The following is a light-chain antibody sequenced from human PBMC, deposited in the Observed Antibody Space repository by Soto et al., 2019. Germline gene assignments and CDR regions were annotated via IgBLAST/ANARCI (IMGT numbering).Light chain of an antibody. CDR1: QSVSSF. Sequence: EIVLTQSPATLSLSPGERATLSCRASQSVSSFLAWYQQKPGQAPRLLIYDASHRATGIRVRFSGSGSGTDFTLTITSLEPEDFAVYYCQQRSNWPQYTFGQGTKLEIK. J-gene: IGKJ2*01. V-gene: IGKV3-11*01. CDR3: QQRSNWPQYT. CDR2: DAS.